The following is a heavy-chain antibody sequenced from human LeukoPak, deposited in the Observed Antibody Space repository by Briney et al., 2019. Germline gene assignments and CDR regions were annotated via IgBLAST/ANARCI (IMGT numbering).Heavy chain of an antibody. CDR3: ARVRAGYGLDN. J-gene: IGHJ4*02. V-gene: IGHV3-74*01. CDR1: GFTFSSYW. Sequence: GGSLRLSCAASGFTFSSYWMHWVRQAPGKELVWVSRINTDGSSTSYADSVKGRFTISRDNAKNTLFLRMNSLRAEDAAVYYCARVRAGYGLDNWGQGTLVTVSS. CDR2: INTDGSST. D-gene: IGHD5-18*01.